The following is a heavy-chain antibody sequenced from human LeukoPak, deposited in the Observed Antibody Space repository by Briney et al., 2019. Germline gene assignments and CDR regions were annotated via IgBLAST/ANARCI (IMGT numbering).Heavy chain of an antibody. CDR1: GFTFSTYG. V-gene: IGHV3-23*01. D-gene: IGHD4-23*01. CDR3: AKSLDYGGNRARLDF. CDR2: VSGSGSTT. J-gene: IGHJ4*02. Sequence: GGSLRLSCAASGFTFSTYGMNWVRQAPGKGLEGVSAVSGSGSTTYYARSVKGRFTVSRDNSKNTLYLQMNSLRVDDTAVYYCAKSLDYGGNRARLDFWGQGTLVTVSS.